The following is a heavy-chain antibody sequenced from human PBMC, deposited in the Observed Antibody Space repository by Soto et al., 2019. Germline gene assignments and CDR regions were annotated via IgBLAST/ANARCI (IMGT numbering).Heavy chain of an antibody. V-gene: IGHV4-59*08. CDR3: ARLSSGWGGYYYYYMDV. CDR2: IYYSGST. CDR1: GGSISSYY. D-gene: IGHD6-19*01. Sequence: SETLSVTSTVAGGSISSYYWSWIRQKTGKGLEWIGYIYYSGSTNYNPSLKSRVTISVDTSKNQFSLKLSSVTAADTAVYYCARLSSGWGGYYYYYMDVWGKGTTVTVSS. J-gene: IGHJ6*03.